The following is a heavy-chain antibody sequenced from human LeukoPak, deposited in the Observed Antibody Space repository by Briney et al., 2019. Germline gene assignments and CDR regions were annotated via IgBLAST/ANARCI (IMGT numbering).Heavy chain of an antibody. Sequence: SETLSLTCTVSGGSISSGSYYWSWIRQPAGKGLEWIGRIYTSGSTNYNPSLKSRVTISVDTSKNQFSLTLSSVTAADTAVYYCAREPKSHRWLPHKGNAFDIWGQGTMVTVSS. D-gene: IGHD5-24*01. CDR3: AREPKSHRWLPHKGNAFDI. V-gene: IGHV4-61*02. CDR2: IYTSGST. J-gene: IGHJ3*02. CDR1: GGSISSGSYY.